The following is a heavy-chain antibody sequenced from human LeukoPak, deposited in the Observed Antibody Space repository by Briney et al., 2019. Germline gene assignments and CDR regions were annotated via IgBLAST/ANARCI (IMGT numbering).Heavy chain of an antibody. CDR2: IYPGDSDT. J-gene: IGHJ3*02. D-gene: IGHD1-26*01. CDR1: GYSFTSYW. CDR3: ARRVGGTTSRAFDI. V-gene: IGHV5-51*01. Sequence: GESLQISCKGSGYSFTSYWIAWVRQLPGKGLGYMGVIYPGDSDTRYSPSFQGQVTISADKSITTAYLQWSSLKASDTAMYYCARRVGGTTSRAFDIWGQGTMVTVSS.